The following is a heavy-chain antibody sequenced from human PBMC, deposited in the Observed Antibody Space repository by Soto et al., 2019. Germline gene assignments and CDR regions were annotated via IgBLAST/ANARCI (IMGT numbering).Heavy chain of an antibody. CDR3: TRIYCTTTSCFINGMDV. J-gene: IGHJ6*02. CDR1: GYVITNGYH. V-gene: IGHV4-38-2*01. Sequence: SETLSLTCAVSGYVITNGYHWGWIRQPPGKELEGIGTISHSGDTYYNPSLKSRVTISIDTAKNHLSLILSSVTAADTATYYCTRIYCTTTSCFINGMDVWGQGNTVT. CDR2: ISHSGDT. D-gene: IGHD2-2*01.